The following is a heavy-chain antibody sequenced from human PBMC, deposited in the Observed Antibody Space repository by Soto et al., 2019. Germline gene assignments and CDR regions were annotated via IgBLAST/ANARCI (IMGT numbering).Heavy chain of an antibody. CDR2: IDNHGDGT. Sequence: PLGLSCAASRFTVTNYWMHWFRQDPGEGLVWVSRIDNHGDGTSYAGAVKGRFTISRDISKNMVYLQMNDLRPDDTAMYFCAKEGHTSGRCGCFNIWGQGTMVTVSS. J-gene: IGHJ3*02. V-gene: IGHV3-74*01. D-gene: IGHD6-19*01. CDR3: AKEGHTSGRCGCFNI. CDR1: RFTVTNYW.